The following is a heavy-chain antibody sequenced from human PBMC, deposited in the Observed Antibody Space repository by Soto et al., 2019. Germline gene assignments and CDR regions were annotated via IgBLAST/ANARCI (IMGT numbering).Heavy chain of an antibody. CDR1: CGSFSSYY. J-gene: IGHJ4*02. D-gene: IGHD5-12*01. CDR2: INHSGST. Sequence: PSETLSLTCAVYCGSFSSYYWSWIRQPPGKGLEWIGEINHSGSTNYNPSIKSRVTISVDTSKNQFSLKLSSVTAADTAVYYCARGRWLRTSFDYWGQGTLVTVSS. V-gene: IGHV4-34*01. CDR3: ARGRWLRTSFDY.